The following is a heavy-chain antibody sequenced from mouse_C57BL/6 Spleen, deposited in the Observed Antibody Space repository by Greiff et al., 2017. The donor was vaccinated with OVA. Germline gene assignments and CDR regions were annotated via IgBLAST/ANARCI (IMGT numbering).Heavy chain of an antibody. CDR2: IDPSDSET. V-gene: IGHV1-52*01. Sequence: VQLQQPGAELVRPGSSVKLSCKASGYTFTSYWMHWVKQRPIQGLEWIGNIDPSDSETHYNQKFKDKATLTVDKSSSTAYMQLSSLTSEDSAVYSCARWGPGYYYDYWGQGATLTASS. CDR3: ARWGPGYYYDY. CDR1: GYTFTSYW. J-gene: IGHJ2*01.